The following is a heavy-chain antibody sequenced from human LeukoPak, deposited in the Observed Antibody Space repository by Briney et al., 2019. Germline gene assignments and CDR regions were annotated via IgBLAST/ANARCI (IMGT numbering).Heavy chain of an antibody. Sequence: GESLKISCKGSGYSFTSYWIGWVRQMPGKGLEWMGIIYPGDSDTRYSPSFQGQVTISADKSISTAYLQWSSLKAPDTAMYYCARLAAPYVGPPFFDYWGQGTLVTVSS. V-gene: IGHV5-51*01. D-gene: IGHD2-15*01. J-gene: IGHJ4*02. CDR2: IYPGDSDT. CDR1: GYSFTSYW. CDR3: ARLAAPYVGPPFFDY.